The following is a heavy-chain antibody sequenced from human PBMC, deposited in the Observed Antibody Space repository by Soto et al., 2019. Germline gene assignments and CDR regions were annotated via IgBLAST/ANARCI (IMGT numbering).Heavy chain of an antibody. J-gene: IGHJ4*02. D-gene: IGHD6-19*01. CDR2: IYWDDDK. V-gene: IGHV2-5*02. CDR3: AHRPGGYMSGWDNGYFDY. Sequence: QITLNESGPTLVKPTQTLTLTCTFSGFSFSTSQVGVGWIRQPPGKAQEWLAIIYWDDDKRYSPSLRSRLTITKDTSKTQVVLTMTNMDPVDTATYFCAHRPGGYMSGWDNGYFDYWGRGALVTVSS. CDR1: GFSFSTSQVG.